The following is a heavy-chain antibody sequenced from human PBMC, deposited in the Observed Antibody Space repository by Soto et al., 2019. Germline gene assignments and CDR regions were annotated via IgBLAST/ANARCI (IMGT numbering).Heavy chain of an antibody. CDR1: GASISSYY. Sequence: SETLSLTCTVSGASISSYYWSRIRQPPGKGLEWMGFTYHRGTTNYNPSLKSRVTIVVDTSKNQFSLRLRSVTAADTAVYYCATRITVFGLLIPPFDPWGQGTQVTVSS. CDR2: TYHRGTT. CDR3: ATRITVFGLLIPPFDP. V-gene: IGHV4-59*13. D-gene: IGHD3-3*01. J-gene: IGHJ5*02.